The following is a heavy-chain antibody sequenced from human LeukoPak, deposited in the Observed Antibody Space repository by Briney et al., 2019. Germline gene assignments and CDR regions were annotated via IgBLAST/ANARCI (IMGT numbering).Heavy chain of an antibody. Sequence: GGSLRLSCAASGFTFSSCAMHWVRQAPGKGLEWVAVISYDGSNKYYADSVKGRFTISRDNSKNTLYLQMNSLRAEDTAVYYCARDLGYCSSTSCLPSVCWGRGPLVTVSS. CDR2: ISYDGSNK. D-gene: IGHD2-2*01. CDR1: GFTFSSCA. CDR3: ARDLGYCSSTSCLPSVC. V-gene: IGHV3-30-3*01. J-gene: IGHJ4*02.